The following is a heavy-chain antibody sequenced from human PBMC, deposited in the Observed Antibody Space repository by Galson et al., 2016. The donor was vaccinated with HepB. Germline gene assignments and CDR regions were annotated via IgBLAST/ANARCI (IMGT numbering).Heavy chain of an antibody. CDR1: GFSLSSNEVG. Sequence: PALVKPTQTLTLTCTVSGFSLSSNEVGVGWIRQPPGKALEWLALIYWDDDKRYSPSLKSRLTITKDTSKNQVVLTMTNMDPVDTATYYCVHRRSRAYYFDDWGQGTQVTVSS. V-gene: IGHV2-5*02. CDR2: IYWDDDK. J-gene: IGHJ4*02. CDR3: VHRRSRAYYFDD.